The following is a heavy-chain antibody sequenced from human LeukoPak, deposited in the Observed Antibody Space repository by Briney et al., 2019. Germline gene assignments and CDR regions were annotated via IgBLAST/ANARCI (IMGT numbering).Heavy chain of an antibody. V-gene: IGHV4-34*01. D-gene: IGHD6-6*01. CDR3: ASAGYSSSSFDY. CDR1: GFTFSNAW. J-gene: IGHJ4*02. CDR2: INHSGST. Sequence: PGGSLRLSCAAPGFTFSNAWMNWIRQPPGKGLEWIGEINHSGSTNYNPSLKSRVTISVDTSKNQFSLKLSSVTAVDTAVYYCASAGYSSSSFDYWGQGTLVTVSS.